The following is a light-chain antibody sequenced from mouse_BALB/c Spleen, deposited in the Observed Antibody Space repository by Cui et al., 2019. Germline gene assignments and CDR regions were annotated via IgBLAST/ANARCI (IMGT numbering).Light chain of an antibody. CDR3: QQWSSYPRT. V-gene: IGKV4-55*01. Sequence: QIVLTQSPAIMSASPGEKVTMTCSASSSVSYMYWYQQKPGSSPRLLIYDTSNLASGVPVRFSGSGSGTSYSLTISRMAAEDAATYYCQQWSSYPRTFGGGTKLEIK. J-gene: IGKJ1*01. CDR2: DTS. CDR1: SSVSY.